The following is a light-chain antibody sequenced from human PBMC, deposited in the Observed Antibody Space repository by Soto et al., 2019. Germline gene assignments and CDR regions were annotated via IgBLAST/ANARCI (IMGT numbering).Light chain of an antibody. CDR1: QGIGSSS. V-gene: IGKV3-20*01. Sequence: ETVLTQFPGTLSLSPGERATLSCRASQGIGSSSLAGYQQRPGQAPRLLIYAAFRRATDIPDRFSGSGSGTDFTLIISRLEPEDFAVYYCHQYDNSPFTFGPGTKV. CDR2: AAF. J-gene: IGKJ3*01. CDR3: HQYDNSPFT.